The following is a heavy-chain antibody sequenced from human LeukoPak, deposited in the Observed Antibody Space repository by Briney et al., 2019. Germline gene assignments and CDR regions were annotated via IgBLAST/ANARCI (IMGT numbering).Heavy chain of an antibody. J-gene: IGHJ4*02. V-gene: IGHV3-30*03. D-gene: IGHD3-22*01. CDR3: ARQEARGYYYEGLDF. Sequence: PWGSLRLSCAASGFNFNSYAFHWVRQAPGKGLEWVALISYNGGRKEYATSVKGRFTIDRDNSKKTVYLQINYLRHEDTAIYFGARQEARGYYYEGLDFWGQGSLVTVSS. CDR2: ISYNGGRK. CDR1: GFNFNSYA.